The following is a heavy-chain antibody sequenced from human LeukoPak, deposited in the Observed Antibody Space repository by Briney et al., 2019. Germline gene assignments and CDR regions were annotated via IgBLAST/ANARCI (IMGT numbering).Heavy chain of an antibody. V-gene: IGHV4-39*01. D-gene: IGHD1-26*01. CDR2: IYYSGST. Sequence: SETLSLTCTISGGSISSSSYYWGWIRQPPGKGLEWIGSIYYSGSTYYNPSLKSRVTISVDTSKNQFSLKLSSVTAADTAVYYCASARVGATNGGFDYWGQGTLVTVSS. J-gene: IGHJ4*02. CDR1: GGSISSSSYY. CDR3: ASARVGATNGGFDY.